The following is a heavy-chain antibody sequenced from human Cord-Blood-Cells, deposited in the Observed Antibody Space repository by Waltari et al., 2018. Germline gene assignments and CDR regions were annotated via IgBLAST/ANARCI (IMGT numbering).Heavy chain of an antibody. V-gene: IGHV4-34*01. CDR2: INHSGGT. J-gene: IGHJ4*02. Sequence: QVQLQQRGAGLLTPSETLSLTCAVYGGSISGYSWCWISQPPGQGLEWIGAINHSGGTNYSPSVTTRVTITLDPPKNQFALMLGSVTAADAAVYYCARGLYIWNDAPFDYWGQGTLVTVAS. D-gene: IGHD1-20*01. CDR3: ARGLYIWNDAPFDY. CDR1: GGSISGYS.